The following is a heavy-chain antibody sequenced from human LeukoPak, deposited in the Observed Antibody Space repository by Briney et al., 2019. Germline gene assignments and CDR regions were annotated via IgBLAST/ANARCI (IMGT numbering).Heavy chain of an antibody. CDR2: IHPGDSDT. J-gene: IGHJ4*02. CDR1: GYSFTNFW. CDR3: ARRSGSYFDY. Sequence: PGESLKISCKGSGYSFTNFWIGWLRQMPGKVLEWMGIIHPGDSDTRYSPSFQGQVTISADKSISTAYLQWNSLKASDTAMYYCARRSGSYFDYWGQGTLVTVSS. D-gene: IGHD1-26*01. V-gene: IGHV5-51*01.